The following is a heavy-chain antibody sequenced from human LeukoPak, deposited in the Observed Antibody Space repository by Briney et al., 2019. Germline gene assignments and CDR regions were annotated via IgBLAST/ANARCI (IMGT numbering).Heavy chain of an antibody. J-gene: IGHJ4*02. CDR2: INPNSGGT. CDR3: ARDGAYSGYVIDY. Sequence: ASVKVSCKASGYTFTGYYMHWVRQAPGQGLEWMGWINPNSGGTNYAQKFQGRVTMTRDTSISTAYMELSRLRSDDTAVYYCARDGAYSGYVIDYWGQGTLVTVSS. V-gene: IGHV1-2*02. CDR1: GYTFTGYY. D-gene: IGHD5-12*01.